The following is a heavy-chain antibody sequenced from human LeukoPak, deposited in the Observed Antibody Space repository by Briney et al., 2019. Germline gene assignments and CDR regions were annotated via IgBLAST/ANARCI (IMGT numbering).Heavy chain of an antibody. J-gene: IGHJ5*02. D-gene: IGHD2-2*01. V-gene: IGHV1-8*01. Sequence: ASVRVSCTPSGYTFTNYDINWVRQAPGQGLEWMGWMNPNSGNTGYAQKFQGRVTMTRNTSISTAYMELSSLRSEDTAVYYCAGPHCSSTDCHPPEWFDPWGQGTLVTVSS. CDR2: MNPNSGNT. CDR1: GYTFTNYD. CDR3: AGPHCSSTDCHPPEWFDP.